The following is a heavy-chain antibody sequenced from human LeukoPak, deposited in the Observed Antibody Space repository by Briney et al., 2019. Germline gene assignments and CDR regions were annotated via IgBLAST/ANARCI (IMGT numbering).Heavy chain of an antibody. CDR1: GYTFTGYY. J-gene: IGHJ4*02. Sequence: ASVKVSCKASGYTFTGYYMHWVRQAPGQGLELMGWINPNSGGTNYAQKLQSRVTMTRDTSISTAYMELSRLRSDDTAVYYCARVARLVSPFDYWGQGTLVTVSS. CDR3: ARVARLVSPFDY. CDR2: INPNSGGT. D-gene: IGHD2-8*01. V-gene: IGHV1-2*02.